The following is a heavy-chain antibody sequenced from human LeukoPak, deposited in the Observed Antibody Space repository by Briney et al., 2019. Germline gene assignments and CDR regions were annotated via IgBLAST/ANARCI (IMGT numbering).Heavy chain of an antibody. J-gene: IGHJ4*02. CDR1: GGSLSSYY. D-gene: IGHD6-19*01. Sequence: SETLSLTCTVSGGSLSSYYGSWIRQPPGKGLEWIGYIYYSGSTNYNPSLKRRVTISVDTSKNHFSLKLSAVTAADTAVYYCATSRRSSSGWYDYWGQGTLVTVSS. CDR2: IYYSGST. CDR3: ATSRRSSSGWYDY. V-gene: IGHV4-59*08.